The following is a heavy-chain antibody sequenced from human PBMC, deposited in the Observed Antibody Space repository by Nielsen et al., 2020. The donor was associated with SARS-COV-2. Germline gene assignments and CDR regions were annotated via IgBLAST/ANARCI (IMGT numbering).Heavy chain of an antibody. CDR3: AREPTYYYYGMDV. CDR2: ISSSSSYI. Sequence: WIRQPPGKGLEWVSSISSSSSYIYYADSVKGRFTISRDNAKNSLYLQMNSLRAEDTAVYYCAREPTYYYYGMDVWGQGTTVTVSS. D-gene: IGHD1-26*01. V-gene: IGHV3-21*01. J-gene: IGHJ6*02.